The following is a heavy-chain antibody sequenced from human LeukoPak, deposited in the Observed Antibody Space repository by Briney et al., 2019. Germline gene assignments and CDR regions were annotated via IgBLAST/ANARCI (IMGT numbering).Heavy chain of an antibody. CDR3: ARYVYYYYYMDV. CDR1: GGSISSSSHY. Sequence: SETLSLTCTVSGGSISSSSHYWSWIRQPAGKGLEWIGRIYTSGSTYYNPSLKSRVTISVDTSKNQFSLKLSSVTAADTAVYYCARYVYYYYYMDVWGKGTTVTISS. V-gene: IGHV4-61*02. J-gene: IGHJ6*03. CDR2: IYTSGST. D-gene: IGHD2-8*01.